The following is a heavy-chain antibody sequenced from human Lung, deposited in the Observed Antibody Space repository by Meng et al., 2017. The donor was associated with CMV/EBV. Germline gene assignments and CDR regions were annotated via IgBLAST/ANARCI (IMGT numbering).Heavy chain of an antibody. J-gene: IGHJ6*02. CDR3: ARGQVQCSTINCHDYRFSGMDV. Sequence: ASVKVSCKASGYTFSYYDIIWVRQASGQGLEWVGWMNPNRGNTAYAQKFQGRVTMTRDTSTSIAYMELSSLRSGDTAVYYCARGQVQCSTINCHDYRFSGMDVWGQGTX. CDR2: MNPNRGNT. D-gene: IGHD2/OR15-2a*01. CDR1: GYTFSYYD. V-gene: IGHV1-8*01.